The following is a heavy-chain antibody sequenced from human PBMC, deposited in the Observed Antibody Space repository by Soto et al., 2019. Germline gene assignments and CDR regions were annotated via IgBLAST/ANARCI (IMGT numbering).Heavy chain of an antibody. CDR2: ISAYNGNT. D-gene: IGHD3-22*01. Sequence: ASVKVSCKASGYTFTSYGISWVRQAPGQGLEWMGWISAYNGNTNYAQKLQGRVTMTTDTSTSTAYMELRSLRSDDTAVYYCARRAIHYYDSSGYWSFDYWGQGTLVTVSS. V-gene: IGHV1-18*01. CDR1: GYTFTSYG. CDR3: ARRAIHYYDSSGYWSFDY. J-gene: IGHJ4*02.